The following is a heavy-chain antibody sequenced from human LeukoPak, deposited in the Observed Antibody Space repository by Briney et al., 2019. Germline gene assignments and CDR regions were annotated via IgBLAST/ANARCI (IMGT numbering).Heavy chain of an antibody. J-gene: IGHJ4*02. V-gene: IGHV3-30*03. Sequence: GGSLRLSCAASGFTFSSYGMHWVRQAPGKGPEWVAVISHDGSSKYYTDSVKGRFTISRDNSKNTLFLQMNSLRAKDTAVYYCARGENSKTYPVSGYWGQGTLVTVSS. CDR3: ARGENSKTYPVSGY. D-gene: IGHD2/OR15-2a*01. CDR2: ISHDGSSK. CDR1: GFTFSSYG.